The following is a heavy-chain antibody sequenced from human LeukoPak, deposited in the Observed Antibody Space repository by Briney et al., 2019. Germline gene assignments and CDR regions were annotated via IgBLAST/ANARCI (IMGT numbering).Heavy chain of an antibody. CDR2: ISWDSGSI. Sequence: GRSLRLSCAACGFTLDDYAMRWVRQAPGKGVERVSGISWDSGSIYYADSVKGRFTISRDNAKNSLYLQMNSLRADDTPLYYCAKDQAVILTGFDYWGQGTLVTVSS. CDR3: AKDQAVILTGFDY. CDR1: GFTLDDYA. D-gene: IGHD3-9*01. V-gene: IGHV3-9*01. J-gene: IGHJ4*02.